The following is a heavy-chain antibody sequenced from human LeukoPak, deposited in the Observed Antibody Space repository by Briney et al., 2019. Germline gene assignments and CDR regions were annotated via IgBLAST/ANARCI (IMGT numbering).Heavy chain of an antibody. Sequence: PGGSLRLSCASSGFTFSSYEMNWVRQAPGKGLEWVSYISSSGSTIYYADSVKGRFTISRDNAKNSLYLKTNSLRAEDTAVYYCARDLLLAVAGTNYYYGMDVWGQGTTVTVSS. CDR1: GFTFSSYE. V-gene: IGHV3-48*03. D-gene: IGHD6-19*01. CDR2: ISSSGSTI. J-gene: IGHJ6*02. CDR3: ARDLLLAVAGTNYYYGMDV.